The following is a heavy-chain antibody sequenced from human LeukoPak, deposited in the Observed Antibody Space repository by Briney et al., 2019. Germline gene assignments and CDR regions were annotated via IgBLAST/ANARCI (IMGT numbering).Heavy chain of an antibody. V-gene: IGHV4-59*01. Sequence: SETLSLTCTVSGGSISSYYWSWIGQPPGKGLEGIGYIYYSGSTNYNPSLKSRVTISVVTSKNQFSLKLSSVTAADTAVYYCASLGYCSGGSCYGGANWFDPWGQGTLVTVSS. CDR1: GGSISSYY. J-gene: IGHJ5*02. D-gene: IGHD2-15*01. CDR2: IYYSGST. CDR3: ASLGYCSGGSCYGGANWFDP.